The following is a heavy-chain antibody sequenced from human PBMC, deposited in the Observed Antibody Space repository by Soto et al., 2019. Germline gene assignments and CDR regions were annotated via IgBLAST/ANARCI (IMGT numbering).Heavy chain of an antibody. V-gene: IGHV3-23*04. Sequence: VQLVESGGGVVQPGGSLRLSCAASGFTFSSYAMSWVRQAPGKGLEWVSSTSGSGGDVYHAGSVKGRFTISRDNSKNTLYLQMNSLRAEDTAIYYCAKGWLYGAGMGVWGQGTTVTVSS. J-gene: IGHJ6*02. CDR2: TSGSGGDV. CDR3: AKGWLYGAGMGV. CDR1: GFTFSSYA. D-gene: IGHD3-22*01.